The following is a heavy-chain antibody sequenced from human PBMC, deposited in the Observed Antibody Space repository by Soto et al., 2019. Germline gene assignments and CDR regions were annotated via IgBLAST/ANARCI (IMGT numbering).Heavy chain of an antibody. CDR1: GGTFNTYA. D-gene: IGHD3-10*01. V-gene: IGHV1-69*19. CDR3: AREVQVHTPAFVY. Sequence: QVQLVQSGAEMKKPGSSVKVSCQSSGGTFNTYAMNWVRQAPGQGPEWMGDISPMFGAANYAPKFQGRVTITADASTGTSYMQWSSLPSEDTALYFCAREVQVHTPAFVYWGQGTLVTVSS. CDR2: ISPMFGAA. J-gene: IGHJ4*02.